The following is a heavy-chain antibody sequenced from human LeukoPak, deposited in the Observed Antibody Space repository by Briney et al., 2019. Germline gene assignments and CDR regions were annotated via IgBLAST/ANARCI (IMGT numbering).Heavy chain of an antibody. J-gene: IGHJ2*01. CDR1: GGSISSNSYY. CDR3: ARVYYSSSYDYWYFDL. V-gene: IGHV4-61*09. CDR2: IYSSGST. D-gene: IGHD6-13*01. Sequence: SQTLSLTCTVSGGSISSNSYYWSWIRQPAGKGLEWIGHIYSSGSTNYNPSLKSRVTISVDTSKNQFSLKLSSVTAADTAVYYCARVYYSSSYDYWYFDLWGRGTLVTVSS.